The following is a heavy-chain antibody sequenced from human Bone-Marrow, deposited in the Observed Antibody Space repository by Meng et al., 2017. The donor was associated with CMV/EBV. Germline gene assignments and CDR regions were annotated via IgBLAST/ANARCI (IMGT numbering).Heavy chain of an antibody. V-gene: IGHV3-30*02. Sequence: MHWVRQAPGKGLEWVAFIGYDGTDEHYLDSVKGRFTISRDNSKNTVYLQMNSLRAEDTAVYYCARARRQRDCSSTSCRFGLTGWFDPWGQGTLVTVSS. D-gene: IGHD2-2*01. J-gene: IGHJ5*02. CDR3: ARARRQRDCSSTSCRFGLTGWFDP. CDR2: IGYDGTDE.